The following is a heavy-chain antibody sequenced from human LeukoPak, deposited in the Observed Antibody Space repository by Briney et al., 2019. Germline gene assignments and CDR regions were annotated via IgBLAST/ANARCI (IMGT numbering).Heavy chain of an antibody. V-gene: IGHV1-2*06. J-gene: IGHJ5*02. CDR1: GYSVTDKY. Sequence: ASVKVSCKASGYSVTDKYMHWGRHAPGQGLEWMGRINPNSGGTKYAQKFQGRVTMTTDTSMSTAYMELSRLTSDDTAVYYCARAGGRSWFDPWGQGTLVTVSS. CDR3: ARAGGRSWFDP. CDR2: INPNSGGT.